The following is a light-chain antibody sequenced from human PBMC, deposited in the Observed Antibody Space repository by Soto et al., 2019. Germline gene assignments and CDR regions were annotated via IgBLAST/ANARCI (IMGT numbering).Light chain of an antibody. CDR2: GAS. J-gene: IGKJ1*01. CDR1: QGIRTD. Sequence: DIQMTQSPSSLSASVGDRVTITCRASQGIRTDLVWYQQKPGKAPKRLIYGASSLQSGVPSRFSGSGSGTDFTRTISSLQPEDVATYFRLQHYSSPQTFGQGTTVEIK. CDR3: LQHYSSPQT. V-gene: IGKV1-17*01.